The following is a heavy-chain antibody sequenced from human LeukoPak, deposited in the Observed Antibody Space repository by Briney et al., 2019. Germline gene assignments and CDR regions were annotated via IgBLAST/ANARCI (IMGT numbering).Heavy chain of an antibody. Sequence: QPGGSLRLSCAASGFTFSSYGMHWVRQAPGKGLEWVAFIRYDGSNKYYADPVKGRFTISRDNSKNTLYLQMNSLTAEDTAVYYCAKVPPTPVDYWGQGTLVTVSS. CDR2: IRYDGSNK. J-gene: IGHJ4*02. V-gene: IGHV3-30*02. D-gene: IGHD4-17*01. CDR3: AKVPPTPVDY. CDR1: GFTFSSYG.